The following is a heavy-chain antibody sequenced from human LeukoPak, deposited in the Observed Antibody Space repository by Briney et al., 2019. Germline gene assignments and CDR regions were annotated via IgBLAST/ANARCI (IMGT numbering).Heavy chain of an antibody. Sequence: SETLFLTCTDSGGSISSYYWSWIRQPPGKGLEWIGYIYYSGSTNYNPSLKSRVTISVDTSKNQFSLKLSSVTAADTAVYYCARANVYHYYYYGMDVWGQGTTVTVSS. V-gene: IGHV4-59*01. CDR3: ARANVYHYYYYGMDV. D-gene: IGHD4/OR15-4a*01. CDR2: IYYSGST. J-gene: IGHJ6*02. CDR1: GGSISSYY.